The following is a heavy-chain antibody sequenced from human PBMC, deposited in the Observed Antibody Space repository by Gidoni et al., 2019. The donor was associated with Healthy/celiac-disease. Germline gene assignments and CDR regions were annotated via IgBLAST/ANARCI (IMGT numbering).Heavy chain of an antibody. CDR2: KNPSGGST. V-gene: IGHV1-46*01. J-gene: IGHJ5*02. Sequence: QVQLVQSGAEVKKPGASVKVSCQASGSTFTSYYLHWVRQAPGQGLEWVGKKNPSGGSTSYAQKFQGRVTMTRDTSTSTVYMELSSLRSEDTAVYYCARGLSIAAAGKRDNWFDPWGQGTLVTVSS. CDR3: ARGLSIAAAGKRDNWFDP. CDR1: GSTFTSYY. D-gene: IGHD6-13*01.